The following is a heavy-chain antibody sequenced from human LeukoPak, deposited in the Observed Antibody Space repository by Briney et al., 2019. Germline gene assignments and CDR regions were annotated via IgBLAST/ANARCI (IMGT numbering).Heavy chain of an antibody. CDR3: ARSLLHTTATYYYYYYYGMDV. CDR2: IWYDGSNK. V-gene: IGHV3-33*01. D-gene: IGHD1-1*01. CDR1: GFTFSSYG. J-gene: IGHJ6*02. Sequence: PGRSLRLSCAASGFTFSSYGMHWVRQAPGKGLEWVAVIWYDGSNKYYADSVKGRFTISRDNSKNTLYLQMNSLRAEDTAVYYCARSLLHTTATYYYYYYYGMDVWGQGTTVTVSS.